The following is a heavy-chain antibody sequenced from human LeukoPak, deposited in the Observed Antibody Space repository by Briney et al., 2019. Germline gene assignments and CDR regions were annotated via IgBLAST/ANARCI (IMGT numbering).Heavy chain of an antibody. V-gene: IGHV4-31*03. J-gene: IGHJ5*02. CDR3: ARAALGCSSTSCYSWFDP. CDR2: IYYSGST. CDR1: GGSISSGGYY. D-gene: IGHD2-2*01. Sequence: PSETLSLTCTVSGGSISSGGYYWSWIRQHPGKGLEWIGYIYYSGSTYYNPSLKSRVTISVDTSKNQFSLKLSSVTAADTAVYYCARAALGCSSTSCYSWFDPWGQGTLATVSS.